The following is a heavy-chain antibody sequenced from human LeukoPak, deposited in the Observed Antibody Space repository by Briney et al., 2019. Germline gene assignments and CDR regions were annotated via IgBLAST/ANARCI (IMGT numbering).Heavy chain of an antibody. J-gene: IGHJ3*02. V-gene: IGHV1-69*05. D-gene: IGHD3-22*01. Sequence: ASVKVSCKASGGTFSSYAISWVRQAPGQGLERMGRIIPIFGTANYAQKFQGRVTITTDESTSTAYMELSSLRSEDTAVYYCAREGGVEGLITMIVVGSLYAFDIWGQGTMVTVSS. CDR1: GGTFSSYA. CDR2: IIPIFGTA. CDR3: AREGGVEGLITMIVVGSLYAFDI.